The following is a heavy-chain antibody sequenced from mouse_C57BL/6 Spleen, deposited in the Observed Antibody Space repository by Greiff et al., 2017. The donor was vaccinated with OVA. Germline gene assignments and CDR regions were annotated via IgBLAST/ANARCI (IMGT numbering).Heavy chain of an antibody. J-gene: IGHJ2*01. CDR1: GFTIKDYY. V-gene: IGHV14-2*01. CDR2: IDPEDGGT. D-gene: IGHD4-1*01. CDR3: ARSALTGTDY. Sequence: EVQLQQSGAELVKPGASVKLSCTASGFTIKDYYMHWVKQRPEQGLEWIGGIDPEDGGTKYAPKFQGKATIPEDTSSNTAYLQLSSLTSEDTAVYYCARSALTGTDYWGQGTTLTVSS.